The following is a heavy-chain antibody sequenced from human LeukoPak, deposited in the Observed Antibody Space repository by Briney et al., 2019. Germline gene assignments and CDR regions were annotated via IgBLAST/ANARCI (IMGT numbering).Heavy chain of an antibody. CDR3: GSGGFDI. D-gene: IGHD2-15*01. J-gene: IGHJ3*02. CDR1: GASISSSSYY. Sequence: SETLSLTCTVSGASISSSSYYWGWIRQPPGKGLEWIGSIHYSGGTYDNPSLKSRVTISVDTSNNQFSLKLSSVTAADTAVYYCGSGGFDIWGQGTMVTVSS. CDR2: IHYSGGT. V-gene: IGHV4-39*01.